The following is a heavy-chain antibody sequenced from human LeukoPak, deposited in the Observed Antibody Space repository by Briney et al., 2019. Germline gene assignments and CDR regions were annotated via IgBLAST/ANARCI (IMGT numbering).Heavy chain of an antibody. V-gene: IGHV3-30-3*01. J-gene: IGHJ3*02. Sequence: HPGGPRSPSCAAPGLPSSTYAFHWVRKAQAKGLEWGAVISYDGSNKYYTDSVKGRFTISRDNSKNTLYLQMNSLRAEDTAVYYCARGKRLLWFGESPGYAFDIWGQGTMVTVSS. D-gene: IGHD3-10*01. CDR3: ARGKRLLWFGESPGYAFDI. CDR1: GLPSSTYA. CDR2: ISYDGSNK.